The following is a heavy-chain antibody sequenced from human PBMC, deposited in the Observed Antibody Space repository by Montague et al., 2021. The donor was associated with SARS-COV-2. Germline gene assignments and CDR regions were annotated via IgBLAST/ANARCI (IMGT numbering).Heavy chain of an antibody. Sequence: SETLSLTCAVYGGSFSGYYWSWIRQPPGKGLEWIGEINHSGSTNYNPSLKSRVTISVDTSKTQSSLKVSSVTAADTAVYFCARAPDYDIVTGDLTEGFDYWGQGTLVTVSS. CDR1: GGSFSGYY. CDR3: ARAPDYDIVTGDLTEGFDY. J-gene: IGHJ4*02. D-gene: IGHD3-9*01. CDR2: INHSGST. V-gene: IGHV4-34*01.